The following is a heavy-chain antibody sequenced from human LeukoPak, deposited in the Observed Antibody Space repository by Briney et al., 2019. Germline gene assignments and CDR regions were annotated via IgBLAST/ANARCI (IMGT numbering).Heavy chain of an antibody. D-gene: IGHD3-10*01. J-gene: IGHJ4*02. CDR3: ASNYYGSGSLDY. CDR1: GGSISTYY. Sequence: SETLSLTCTVSGGSISTYYWSWIRQPPGKGLEWIGYIYYSGSTNYNPSLKSRVTISVDTSKNQFSLKVSSVTAADTAVYYCASNYYGSGSLDYWGQGNLVTVSS. CDR2: IYYSGST. V-gene: IGHV4-59*08.